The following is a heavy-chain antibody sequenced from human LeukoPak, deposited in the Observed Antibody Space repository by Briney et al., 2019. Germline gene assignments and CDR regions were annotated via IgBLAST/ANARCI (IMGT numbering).Heavy chain of an antibody. J-gene: IGHJ4*02. CDR2: IIPIFGTA. D-gene: IGHD3-3*01. Sequence: SVKVSCKASGGTFSSYAISWVRQAPGQGLEWMGGIIPIFGTANYAQKFQGRVTITTDESTSTAYMELSSLRSEDTAVYYCARAAQSKSGCHEYYFDYWGQGTLVTVSS. V-gene: IGHV1-69*05. CDR1: GGTFSSYA. CDR3: ARAAQSKSGCHEYYFDY.